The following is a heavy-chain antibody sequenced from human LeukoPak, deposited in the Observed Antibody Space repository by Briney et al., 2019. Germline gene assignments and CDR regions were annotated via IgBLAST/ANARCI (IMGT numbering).Heavy chain of an antibody. CDR1: GGSISSYY. D-gene: IGHD4-17*01. J-gene: IGHJ6*03. Sequence: PSETLSLTCTVSGGSISSYYWSWIRQPAGKGLEWIGRIYTSGSTNYNPSLKSRVTMSVDTSKNQFSPKLSSVTAADTAVYYCARDLGTVTTPTYYYYYMDVWGKGTTVTVSS. CDR3: ARDLGTVTTPTYYYYYMDV. V-gene: IGHV4-4*07. CDR2: IYTSGST.